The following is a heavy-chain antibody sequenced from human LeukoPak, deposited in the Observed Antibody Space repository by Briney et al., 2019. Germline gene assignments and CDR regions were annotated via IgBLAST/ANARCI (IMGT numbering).Heavy chain of an antibody. CDR3: ARDIFKGANWFDP. V-gene: IGHV4-31*03. J-gene: IGHJ5*02. Sequence: SQTLSLTCTVSGGSISSGGYYWSWLRQHPGKGLEWIGYIYYSGSTYYNPSLKSRVTISVDTSNNQYSLKLSSVTAADTAVYYCARDIFKGANWFDPWGQGTLVTVSS. CDR2: IYYSGST. D-gene: IGHD2-15*01. CDR1: GGSISSGGYY.